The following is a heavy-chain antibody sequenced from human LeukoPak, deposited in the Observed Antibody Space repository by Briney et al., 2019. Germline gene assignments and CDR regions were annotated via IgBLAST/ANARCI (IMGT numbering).Heavy chain of an antibody. CDR3: ARRPDYGDY. Sequence: ASVKVSCKASGYTFTAYYIHWVRQAPGQGLEWMRWINPNSGGTNYAQKFQGRVTMTRDTSIGTVYMELSSLRSDDTAVYYCARRPDYGDYWGQGTLVTVSS. CDR1: GYTFTAYY. V-gene: IGHV1-2*02. J-gene: IGHJ4*02. CDR2: INPNSGGT.